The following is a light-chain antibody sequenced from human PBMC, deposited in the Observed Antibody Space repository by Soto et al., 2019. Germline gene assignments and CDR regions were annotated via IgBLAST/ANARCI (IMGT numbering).Light chain of an antibody. J-gene: IGLJ1*01. CDR3: CLYAVTFYV. CDR2: DVS. V-gene: IGLV2-11*01. CDR1: TSDVGTYDF. Sequence: QSVLTHPRSGSGSPGQSVTISCTGTTSDVGTYDFVSWYQQHPGKAPRLMIFDVSERPSGVPDRFSGSKSGNTASLTISGLQAEDEADYYCCLYAVTFYVFGTGTKVTVL.